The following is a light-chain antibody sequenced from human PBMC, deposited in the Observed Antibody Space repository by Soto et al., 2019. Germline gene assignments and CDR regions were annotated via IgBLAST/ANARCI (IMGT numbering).Light chain of an antibody. CDR1: QSVSSSY. J-gene: IGKJ3*01. V-gene: IGKV3-20*01. CDR2: GAS. CDR3: QQYGSSTLFT. Sequence: EIVLPQSPGTLSLSPGERATLSCRASQSVSSSYLAWYQQKPGQAPRLLIYGASSRATGIPDRFSGSGSGTDFTLTISRLEPEDFAVYYCQQYGSSTLFTFGPGTKVDIK.